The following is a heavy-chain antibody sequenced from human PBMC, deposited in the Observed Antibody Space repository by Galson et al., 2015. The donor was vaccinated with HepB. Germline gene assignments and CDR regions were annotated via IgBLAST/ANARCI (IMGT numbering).Heavy chain of an antibody. CDR3: ARDWIVPASYYYYYYAMDV. D-gene: IGHD2-2*01. CDR1: GGTFSSCA. J-gene: IGHJ6*02. CDR2: IIPIFGTA. V-gene: IGHV1-69*13. Sequence: SVKVSCKASGGTFSSCAISWVRQAPGQGLEWMGGIIPIFGTANYAPKFQGRVTITADESTSTAYMELSSLKSEDTAVYYCARDWIVPASYYYYYYAMDVWGQGTTVTVSS.